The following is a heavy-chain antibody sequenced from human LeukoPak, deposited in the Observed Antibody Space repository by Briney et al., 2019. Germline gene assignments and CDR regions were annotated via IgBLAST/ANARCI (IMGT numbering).Heavy chain of an antibody. V-gene: IGHV3-23*01. CDR3: AKGSAAIRYFDCLLDY. J-gene: IGHJ4*02. Sequence: GSLRLSCAASGFTFSSYGMSWVRQAPGKGLEWVSAISGSGGSTYYADSVKGRFTISRDNSKNTLYLQMNSLRAEDTAVYYCAKGSAAIRYFDCLLDYWGQGTLVTVSS. CDR2: ISGSGGST. CDR1: GFTFSSYG. D-gene: IGHD3-9*01.